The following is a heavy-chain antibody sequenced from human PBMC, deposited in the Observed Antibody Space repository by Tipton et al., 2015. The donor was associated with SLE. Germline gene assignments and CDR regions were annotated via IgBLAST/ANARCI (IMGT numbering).Heavy chain of an antibody. V-gene: IGHV4-39*07. J-gene: IGHJ4*02. D-gene: IGHD6-19*01. Sequence: TLSLTCRVSDGSITSRAYPWAWIRPPPGKGLEWIGEINHSGSTNYNPSLKSRVTISVDTSKNQFSLNLSSLTAADTAVYYCARPSSGWSGLTYWGQGTLVTVSS. CDR1: DGSITSRAYP. CDR2: INHSGST. CDR3: ARPSSGWSGLTY.